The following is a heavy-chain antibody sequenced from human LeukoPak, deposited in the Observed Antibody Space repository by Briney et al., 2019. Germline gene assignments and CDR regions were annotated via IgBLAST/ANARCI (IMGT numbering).Heavy chain of an antibody. J-gene: IGHJ4*02. CDR2: ISYDGSNN. CDR3: ARDENGSYLHY. V-gene: IGHV3-30-3*01. D-gene: IGHD1-26*01. Sequence: GGSLRLSCAASGFSFRSYAMHWVRQAPGKGLEWMAFISYDGSNNYYADSVKGRFTISRDNSKNTLYLQMTSLRADDTAIYYCARDENGSYLHYWGQGALVTVSS. CDR1: GFSFRSYA.